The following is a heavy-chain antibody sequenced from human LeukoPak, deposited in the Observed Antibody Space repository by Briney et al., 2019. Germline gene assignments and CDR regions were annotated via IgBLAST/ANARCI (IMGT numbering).Heavy chain of an antibody. J-gene: IGHJ4*02. Sequence: GGSLRLSCAASGFTFSSYWMSWVRQAPGTGLEWVANINQDGSEKYYVDSVKGRFTISRDNAKNSLYLEMNSLRAEDTAVYYCARDPTQYCSSTSCPGGVYFDYWGQGALVTVSS. CDR2: INQDGSEK. D-gene: IGHD2-2*01. V-gene: IGHV3-7*01. CDR1: GFTFSSYW. CDR3: ARDPTQYCSSTSCPGGVYFDY.